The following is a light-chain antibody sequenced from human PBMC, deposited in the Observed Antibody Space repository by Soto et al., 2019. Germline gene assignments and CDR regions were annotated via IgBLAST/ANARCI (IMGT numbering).Light chain of an antibody. CDR3: QQYNSYPLT. Sequence: DIKMTQSPYTLSASVGDRVTITCRASQSISNLLAWYQQKPGRAPTLLIYKASTLESGVPSRLSGSGSGTQFTLTISSLQPDDSATYYCQQYNSYPLTFGQGTRLEIK. CDR1: QSISNL. J-gene: IGKJ5*01. V-gene: IGKV1-5*03. CDR2: KAS.